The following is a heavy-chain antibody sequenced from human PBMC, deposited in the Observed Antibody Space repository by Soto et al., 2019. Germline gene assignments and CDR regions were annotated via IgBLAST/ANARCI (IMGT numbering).Heavy chain of an antibody. CDR3: ARGGSTVTTSYYYGMDV. D-gene: IGHD4-4*01. V-gene: IGHV3-13*01. CDR1: GFTISSYE. CDR2: IGTAGDT. Sequence: GGSLRLSCAASGFTISSYEMHWVRQATGKGLEWVSAIGTAGDTYYPGSVKGRFTISRENAKNSLYLQMNSLRAEDTAVYYCARGGSTVTTSYYYGMDVWGQGTTVTVSS. J-gene: IGHJ6*02.